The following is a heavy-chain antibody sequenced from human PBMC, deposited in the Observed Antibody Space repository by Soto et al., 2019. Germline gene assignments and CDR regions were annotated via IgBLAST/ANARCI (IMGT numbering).Heavy chain of an antibody. CDR3: AAVPVLRFLKWLPAYFDY. J-gene: IGHJ4*02. CDR1: GFMFTSSA. D-gene: IGHD3-3*01. CDR2: LVVGSGNT. Sequence: ASVKVSCKTSGFMFTSSAVQWVRQARRQRLEWIGWLVVGSGNTRYAQHFQERVTLTRDMSTGTAYMELSSLRSEDTAVYYCAAVPVLRFLKWLPAYFDYWGQGTLVTVSS. V-gene: IGHV1-58*01.